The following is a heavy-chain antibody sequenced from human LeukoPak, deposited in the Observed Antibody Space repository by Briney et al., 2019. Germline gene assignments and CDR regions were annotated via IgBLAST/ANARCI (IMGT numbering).Heavy chain of an antibody. CDR1: GGSISSYY. CDR2: IYYSGST. CDR3: ARSNLLIKGFDP. Sequence: SETLSLTCTVSGGSISSYYWSWIRQPPGKGLEWIGYIYYSGSTNYNPSLKSRVTISVDTSKNQFSLKLSSVTAADTAVYYCARSNLLIKGFDPWGQGTLVTVSS. D-gene: IGHD3-16*01. V-gene: IGHV4-59*01. J-gene: IGHJ5*02.